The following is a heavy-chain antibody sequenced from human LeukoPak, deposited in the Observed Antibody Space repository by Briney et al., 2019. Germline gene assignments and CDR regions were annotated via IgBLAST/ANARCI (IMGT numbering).Heavy chain of an antibody. CDR1: GYTFTSYY. D-gene: IGHD3-3*01. Sequence: ASVKVSCKASGYTFTSYYMHWVRQAPGQGLEWMGIINPSGGSTSYAQKFQGRVTMTRDTSTSTVYMELSSLRSEDTAVYYCARVILRFLEWSGSYYGMDVWGQGTTVTVSS. J-gene: IGHJ6*02. CDR3: ARVILRFLEWSGSYYGMDV. CDR2: INPSGGST. V-gene: IGHV1-46*01.